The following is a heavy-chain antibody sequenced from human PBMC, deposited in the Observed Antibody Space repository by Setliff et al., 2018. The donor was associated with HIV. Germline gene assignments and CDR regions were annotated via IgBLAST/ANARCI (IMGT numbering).Heavy chain of an antibody. D-gene: IGHD3-10*01. J-gene: IGHJ6*02. CDR1: GYTFTSYY. V-gene: IGHV1-46*01. CDR2: VYPSDGST. CDR3: ARGLKAELLWFGELRPYYYYGMDV. Sequence: GASVKVSCKASGYTFTSYYMHWVRQAPGQGLEWMGMVYPSDGSTSYAQKFQGRVTITTDESTSTAYMELSSLRSEDTAVYYCARGLKAELLWFGELRPYYYYGMDVWGQGTTVTVSS.